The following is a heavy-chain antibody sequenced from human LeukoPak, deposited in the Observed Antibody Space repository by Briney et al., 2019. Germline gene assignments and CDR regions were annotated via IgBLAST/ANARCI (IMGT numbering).Heavy chain of an antibody. Sequence: PGGSLRLSCAASGFTFSDYYMSWIRQAPGKGLEWVSAISGSGGSTYYADSVKGRFTISRDNSKNTLYLQMNSLRAEDTAVYYCAKRGSGSYEPDPLYYFDYWGQGTLVTVSS. CDR2: ISGSGGST. CDR1: GFTFSDYY. CDR3: AKRGSGSYEPDPLYYFDY. D-gene: IGHD1-26*01. V-gene: IGHV3-23*01. J-gene: IGHJ4*02.